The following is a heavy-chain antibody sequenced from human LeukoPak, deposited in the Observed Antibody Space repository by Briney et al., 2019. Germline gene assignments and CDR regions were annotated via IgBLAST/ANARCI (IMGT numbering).Heavy chain of an antibody. D-gene: IGHD3-22*01. J-gene: IGHJ3*02. CDR2: ISSSGSTI. CDR1: GFTFSSYE. CDR3: ARDPLDYYDSSGYQPTGDAFDI. Sequence: GGSLRLSCAASGFTFSSYEMNWVRQAPGKGLEWVSYISSSGSTIDYADSVKGRFTISRDNAKNSLYLQMNSLRAEDTAVYYCARDPLDYYDSSGYQPTGDAFDIWGQGTMVTVSS. V-gene: IGHV3-48*03.